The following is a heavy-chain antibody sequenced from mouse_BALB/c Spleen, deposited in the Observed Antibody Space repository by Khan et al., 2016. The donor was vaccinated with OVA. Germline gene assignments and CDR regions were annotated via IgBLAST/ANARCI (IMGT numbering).Heavy chain of an antibody. CDR2: IFPGGTYT. CDR1: GYTFTNYW. V-gene: IGHV1-63*02. D-gene: IGHD2-1*01. CDR3: LSYPRGNYDAMDY. Sequence: QVQLQQSGAEVVRPGTSVKISCKTSGYTFTNYWLAWLKQRPGHGPEWIGDIFPGGTYTNYNENLKDKATLTADTFSSTAYMQLSSLTYAEAAVYFCLSYPRGNYDAMDYWGQGTSVTVSS. J-gene: IGHJ4*01.